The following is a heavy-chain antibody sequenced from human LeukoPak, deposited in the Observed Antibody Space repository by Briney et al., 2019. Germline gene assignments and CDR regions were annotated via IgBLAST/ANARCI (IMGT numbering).Heavy chain of an antibody. J-gene: IGHJ4*02. V-gene: IGHV3-33*06. D-gene: IGHD4-17*01. CDR2: IWYDGSRI. Sequence: GGSLRLSCAASGFSFSSYGIHWVRQAPGKGLEWVTLIWYDGSRIYYADSVKGRFTISRDNSKNMLYLQMNSLRAEDTAVYYCAKDILRWSFDYWGQGTLVTVSS. CDR3: AKDILRWSFDY. CDR1: GFSFSSYG.